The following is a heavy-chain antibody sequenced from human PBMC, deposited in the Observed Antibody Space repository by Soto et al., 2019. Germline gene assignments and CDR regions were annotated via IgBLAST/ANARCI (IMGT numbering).Heavy chain of an antibody. CDR3: VILALGMFDV. CDR2: IWYDGSNK. CDR1: GFTFSSYG. V-gene: IGHV3-33*01. Sequence: GGSLRLSCAASGFTFSSYGMHWVRQAPGKGLEWVAVIWYDGSNKYYADSVKGRFTISRDNSRNRLYLQMNSLRAEDTALYYCVILALGMFDVWGQGTLGTVSS. J-gene: IGHJ4*02. D-gene: IGHD3-9*01.